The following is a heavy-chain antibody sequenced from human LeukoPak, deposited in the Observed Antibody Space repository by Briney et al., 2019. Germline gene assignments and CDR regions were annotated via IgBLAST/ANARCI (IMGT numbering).Heavy chain of an antibody. CDR1: GFTFSSYA. V-gene: IGHV3-30*01. Sequence: GRSLRLSCAASGFTFSSYAMHWVRQAPGKGLEWVAVISYDGSSKYYADSVKGRFTISRDNSKNTLYLQMNSLRAEDTAVYYCARDGGRPYSGSYYSDYWGQGTLVTVSS. CDR3: ARDGGRPYSGSYYSDY. J-gene: IGHJ4*02. CDR2: ISYDGSSK. D-gene: IGHD1-26*01.